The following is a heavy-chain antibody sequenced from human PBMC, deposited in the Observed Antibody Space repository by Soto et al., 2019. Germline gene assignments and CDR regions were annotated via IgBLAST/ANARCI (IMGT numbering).Heavy chain of an antibody. Sequence: SETLSLTCAVYGGSFSGYYWSWIRQPPGKGLEWIGEINHSGSTNYNPSLKSRVTISVDTSKNQFSLKLSSVTAADTAVYYCARGTDDFWSGYYTSDYFDYWGQGTLVTVSS. V-gene: IGHV4-34*01. J-gene: IGHJ4*02. CDR3: ARGTDDFWSGYYTSDYFDY. CDR1: GGSFSGYY. CDR2: INHSGST. D-gene: IGHD3-3*01.